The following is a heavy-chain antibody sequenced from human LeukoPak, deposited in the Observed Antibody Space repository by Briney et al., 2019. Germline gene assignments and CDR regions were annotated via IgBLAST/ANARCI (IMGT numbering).Heavy chain of an antibody. D-gene: IGHD3-9*01. CDR3: AQSDYDILTGYQPEYYFDY. CDR2: IIPIFGTA. CDR1: GGTFSSYA. Sequence: SVKVSCKASGGTFSSYAISWVRQAPGQGLEWMGGIIPIFGTANYAHKFQGRVTITTDESTSTAYMELSSLRSEDTAVYYCAQSDYDILTGYQPEYYFDYWGQGTLVTVSS. V-gene: IGHV1-69*05. J-gene: IGHJ4*02.